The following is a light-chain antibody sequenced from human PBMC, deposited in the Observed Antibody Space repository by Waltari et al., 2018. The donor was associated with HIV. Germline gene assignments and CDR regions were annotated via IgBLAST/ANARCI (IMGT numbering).Light chain of an antibody. CDR3: QQRSN. J-gene: IGKJ2*01. Sequence: EIVMTQSPATLSLSPRERATLSCRASQSVSSYLAWYQQKPGQAPRLLIYDASNRSTGIPARFSGSGSGTDFTLTISSLEPEDVAVYYCQQRSNFGQGTKLEIK. V-gene: IGKV3-11*01. CDR1: QSVSSY. CDR2: DAS.